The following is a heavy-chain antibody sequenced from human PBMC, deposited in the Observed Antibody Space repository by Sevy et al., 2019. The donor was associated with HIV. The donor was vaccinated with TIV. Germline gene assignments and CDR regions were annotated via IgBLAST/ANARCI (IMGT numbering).Heavy chain of an antibody. CDR2: INPSGGST. D-gene: IGHD3-10*01. CDR1: GYTFTSYY. V-gene: IGHV1-46*01. Sequence: ASVKVSCKASGYTFTSYYMHWVRQAPGQGLEWMGIINPSGGSTSYAQEFHGRVTMTRDTSTSTVYMELSSLRSEDTAVYYCAREITLAPDYWGQGTLVTVSS. J-gene: IGHJ4*02. CDR3: AREITLAPDY.